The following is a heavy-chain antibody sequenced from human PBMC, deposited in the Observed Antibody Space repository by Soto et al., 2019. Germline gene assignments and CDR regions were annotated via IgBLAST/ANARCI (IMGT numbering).Heavy chain of an antibody. CDR1: GFTFSSYA. CDR2: ISGSGGST. D-gene: IGHD2-15*01. CDR3: AKDLRGYCSGGSCYPYYYYGMDV. J-gene: IGHJ6*02. Sequence: TGGSLRLSCAASGFTFSSYAMSWVRQAPGKGLEWVSAISGSGGSTYYADSVKGRFTISRDNSKNTLYLQMNSLRAEDTAVYYCAKDLRGYCSGGSCYPYYYYGMDVWGQGTTVTVSS. V-gene: IGHV3-23*01.